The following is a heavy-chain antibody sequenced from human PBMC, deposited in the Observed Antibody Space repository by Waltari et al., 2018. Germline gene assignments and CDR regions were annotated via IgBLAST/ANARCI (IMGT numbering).Heavy chain of an antibody. CDR2: IRSRFKGDAT. CDR1: GLFIRHYA. CDR3: IRPFEMGID. J-gene: IGHJ4*02. D-gene: IGHD7-27*01. Sequence: EVQLWESGGALVQPGGSRKLSGAAPGLFIRHYAIHWVRQASGKGPEWVGRIRSRFKGDATAYGESVQCRFTISRDDSENTVYLEMNSLKTDDTAVYYCIRPFEMGIDWGQGTLVTVSS. V-gene: IGHV3-73*01.